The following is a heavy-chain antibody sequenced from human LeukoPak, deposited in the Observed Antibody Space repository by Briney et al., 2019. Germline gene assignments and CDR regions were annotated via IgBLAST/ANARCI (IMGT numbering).Heavy chain of an antibody. Sequence: PGGSLRLSCVASGFAFSSYWMSWVRQAPGKGREWVGNRKQEGSEIHYVDSLKGRFTISRDKAKNSVYLQMNSLRAEDTAVYYCARDYGDTYWGQGTLVTVSS. CDR1: GFAFSSYW. D-gene: IGHD4-17*01. V-gene: IGHV3-7*01. CDR3: ARDYGDTY. J-gene: IGHJ4*02. CDR2: RKQEGSEI.